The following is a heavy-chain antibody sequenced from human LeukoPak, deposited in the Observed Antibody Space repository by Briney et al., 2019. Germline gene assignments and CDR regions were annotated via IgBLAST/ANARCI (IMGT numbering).Heavy chain of an antibody. Sequence: ASVKVSCKASGYTFTSYGISWVRQATGQGLEWMGWMNPNSGNTGYAQKFQGRVTMTRNTSISTAYMELSSLRSEDTAVYYCARALNDILTGPPPFDYWGQGTLVTVSS. V-gene: IGHV1-8*02. CDR3: ARALNDILTGPPPFDY. CDR1: GYTFTSYG. D-gene: IGHD3-9*01. CDR2: MNPNSGNT. J-gene: IGHJ4*02.